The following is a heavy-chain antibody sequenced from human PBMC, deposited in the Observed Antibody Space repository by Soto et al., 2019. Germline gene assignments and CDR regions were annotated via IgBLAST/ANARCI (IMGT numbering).Heavy chain of an antibody. CDR1: GGTFSSYA. J-gene: IGHJ6*02. CDR3: ARGYCSGGSCYTYYYYYGMDV. D-gene: IGHD2-15*01. CDR2: IIPIFGTA. V-gene: IGHV1-69*13. Sequence: GASVKVSCKASGGTFSSYAISWVRQAPGQGLEWMGGIIPIFGTANYAQKFQGRVTITADESTSTAYMELSSLRSEDTAVYYCARGYCSGGSCYTYYYYYGMDVWGQGTTGTVSS.